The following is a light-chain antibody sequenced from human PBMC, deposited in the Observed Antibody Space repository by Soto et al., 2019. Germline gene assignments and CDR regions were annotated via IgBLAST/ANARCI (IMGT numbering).Light chain of an antibody. CDR3: QQNDSTPHT. J-gene: IGKJ4*01. V-gene: IGKV1-39*01. CDR1: QSISSY. CDR2: AAS. Sequence: DIQMTQSPSSLSASVGDRVTITCRASQSISSYLKWYQQKPAKAPKLLIYAASSLQSGVPARISGSGSGTDFTLTISSLQPEDFATYYCQQNDSTPHTFGGGTKVEIK.